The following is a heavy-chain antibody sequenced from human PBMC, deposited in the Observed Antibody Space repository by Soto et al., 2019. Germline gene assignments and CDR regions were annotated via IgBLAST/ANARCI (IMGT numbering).Heavy chain of an antibody. Sequence: EVQVVESGGGLVQPGGSLRLSCVASGFTFSSYWMSWVRQAPGKGLEWVANIKQDGNERHYMDSVKGRFTISRDNAKNSLDLIMNSLKTEDTAMYYCARDGPLSSPTIGWFDPWGQGTLVIVSS. V-gene: IGHV3-7*03. CDR3: ARDGPLSSPTIGWFDP. D-gene: IGHD2-2*01. CDR2: IKQDGNER. J-gene: IGHJ5*02. CDR1: GFTFSSYW.